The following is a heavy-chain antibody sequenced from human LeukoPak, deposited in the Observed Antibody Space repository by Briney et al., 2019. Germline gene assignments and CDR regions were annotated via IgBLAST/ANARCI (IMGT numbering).Heavy chain of an antibody. J-gene: IGHJ4*02. CDR2: MHTSGST. Sequence: PSETLSLTCTVSGGSISGYYWSWIRQPARKGLEWIGRMHTSGSTNYNVSLKSRVTMSVDTSRNQFALRLSSVTAADTAIYYCARDLGSGWYDYWGQGTLVTVSS. D-gene: IGHD6-19*01. V-gene: IGHV4-4*07. CDR1: GGSISGYY. CDR3: ARDLGSGWYDY.